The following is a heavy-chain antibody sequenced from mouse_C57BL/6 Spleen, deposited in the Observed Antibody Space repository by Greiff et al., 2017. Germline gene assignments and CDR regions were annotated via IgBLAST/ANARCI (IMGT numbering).Heavy chain of an antibody. J-gene: IGHJ4*01. CDR1: GFTFSSYA. CDR2: IISGSDYN. V-gene: IGHV5-9-1*02. D-gene: IGHD1-1*01. Sequence: EVKLEESGEGLVKPGGSLTLSCAASGFTFSSYAMSWVRQTPEKRLEWVAYIISGSDYNYYADTVKGRFTISRDNARNTLYLQMRSLQSEDTAMYYCTRVPYYAAMDYWGQGTSVTVSS. CDR3: TRVPYYAAMDY.